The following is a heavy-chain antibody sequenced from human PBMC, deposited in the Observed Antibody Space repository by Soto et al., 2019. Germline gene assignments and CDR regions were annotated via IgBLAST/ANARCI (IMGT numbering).Heavy chain of an antibody. CDR2: IKQDGSEK. J-gene: IGHJ3*02. D-gene: IGHD2-15*01. V-gene: IGHV3-7*01. CDR3: AREGCSGGSCYSRGHAFDI. CDR1: GFTFSSYW. Sequence: PGGSLRLSCAASGFTFSSYWMSWVRQAPGKGLEWVANIKQDGSEKYYVDSVKGRFTISRDNAKNSLYLQMNSLRAEDTAVYYCAREGCSGGSCYSRGHAFDIWGQGTMVTVSS.